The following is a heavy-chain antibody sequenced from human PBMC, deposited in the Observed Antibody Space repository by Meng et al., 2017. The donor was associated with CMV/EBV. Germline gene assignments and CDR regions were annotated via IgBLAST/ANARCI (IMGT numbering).Heavy chain of an antibody. J-gene: IGHJ4*02. CDR3: AREGHSNSRGLDY. CDR2: TSYDGRTT. V-gene: IGHV3-30*04. D-gene: IGHD4-11*01. Sequence: AASGFTFSNYAMYWVRQAPGKGLEWVAVTSYDGRTTFYADSVKGRFTISRDNSKNTLYLQMSSLRPADTAVYYCAREGHSNSRGLDYWGQGTLVTV. CDR1: GFTFSNYA.